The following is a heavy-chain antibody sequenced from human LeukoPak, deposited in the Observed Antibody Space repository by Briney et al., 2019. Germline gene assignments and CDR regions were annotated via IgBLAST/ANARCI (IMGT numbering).Heavy chain of an antibody. J-gene: IGHJ6*03. V-gene: IGHV4-4*07. CDR1: GGSISYYY. D-gene: IGHD6-13*01. CDR2: IYTSGST. CDR3: ARGYTSSSGYYYYYLDV. Sequence: SETLSLTCTVSGGSISYYYWTWIRQPAGKGLEWIGRIYTSGSTNYNPSLKSRVTISLVKSKNQFSLKLNSVTAADTAVYYCARGYTSSSGYYYYYLDVWGKGTTVTVSS.